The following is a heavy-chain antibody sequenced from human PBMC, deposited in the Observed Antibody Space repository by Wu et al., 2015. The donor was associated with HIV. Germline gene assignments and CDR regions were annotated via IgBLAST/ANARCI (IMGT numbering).Heavy chain of an antibody. V-gene: IGHV1-69*01. CDR3: TRSSFAGSSDTWYSFDK. J-gene: IGHJ4*02. D-gene: IGHD6-13*01. CDR2: IVPLFDAP. CDR1: GYTFTDYY. Sequence: QVQLLQSGAEVKKPGASVIISCKASGYTFTDYYIYWVRQAPGQGPEWMGWIVPLFDAPNHARKFQDRLAITADGSTPTAYMELRNLRSEDTAVYFCTRSSFAGSSDTWYSFDKWGQGTLVTVSS.